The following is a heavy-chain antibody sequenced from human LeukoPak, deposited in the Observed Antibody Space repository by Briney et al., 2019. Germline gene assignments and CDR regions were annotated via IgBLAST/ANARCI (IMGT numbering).Heavy chain of an antibody. V-gene: IGHV4-61*01. CDR2: IYYSGST. D-gene: IGHD5-24*01. J-gene: IGHJ4*02. Sequence: SETLSLTCTVSGGSISSSSYYWSWIRQPPGKGLEWIGYIYYSGSTNYNPSLKSRVTISVDTSKNQFSLKLSSVTAADTAVYYCANWDLRDGYNFWGQGTLVTVSS. CDR3: ANWDLRDGYNF. CDR1: GGSISSSSYY.